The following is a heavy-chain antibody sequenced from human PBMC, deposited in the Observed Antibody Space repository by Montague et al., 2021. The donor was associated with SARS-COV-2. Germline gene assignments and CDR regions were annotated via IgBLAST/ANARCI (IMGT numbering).Heavy chain of an antibody. J-gene: IGHJ3*02. D-gene: IGHD3-9*01. Sequence: SETLSLTCAVSRGSFSNYYWTWIRQSPGKGLEWIGEINQGGAPNYTPSLKSRVTISLDTSKKQISLKLNSVTVADTAVFFCARGRPVQGSSRHFDSISSGALDIWAQGSLVTVSS. V-gene: IGHV4-34*01. CDR1: RGSFSNYY. CDR2: INQGGAP. CDR3: ARGRPVQGSSRHFDSISSGALDI.